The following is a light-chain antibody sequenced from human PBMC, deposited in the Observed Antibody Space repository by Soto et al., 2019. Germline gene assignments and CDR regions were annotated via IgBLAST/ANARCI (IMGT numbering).Light chain of an antibody. CDR2: DAS. CDR1: SGNVGGYNY. J-gene: IGLJ2*01. CDR3: CSYAASYTLV. V-gene: IGLV2-11*01. Sequence: QSALTQPRSVSASPGQSVTISCTGTSGNVGGYNYVSWYQQNPGKAPKLMIYDASKRPPGVPDRFSGSKSGNAASLTISGLQAEDEADYYCCSYAASYTLVFGGGTKVTVL.